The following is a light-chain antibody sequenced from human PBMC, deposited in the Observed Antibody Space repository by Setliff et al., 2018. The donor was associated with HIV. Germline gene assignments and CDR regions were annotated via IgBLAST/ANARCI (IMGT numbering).Light chain of an antibody. CDR1: SSDIGGYKS. Sequence: QSALAQPRSVSGSPGQSVTISCTGTSSDIGGYKSASWYQQHADKAPKLMIYDVTERPSGVPYRFSGSKSGNTASLTISGLQAEDEADYSCCSYVGSYSYVFGTGTKATVL. J-gene: IGLJ1*01. V-gene: IGLV2-11*01. CDR2: DVT. CDR3: CSYVGSYSYV.